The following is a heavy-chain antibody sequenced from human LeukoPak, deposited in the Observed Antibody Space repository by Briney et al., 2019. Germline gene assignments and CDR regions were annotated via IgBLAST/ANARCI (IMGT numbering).Heavy chain of an antibody. Sequence: PSETLSLTCTVSGGSISSSSYYLGWIRQPPGKGLEWIGSIYYSGSTYYNPSLKSRVTISVDTSKNQFSLKLSSVTAADTAVYYCARVTTVTFSFYYYYYMDVWGKGTTVTVSS. CDR2: IYYSGST. CDR1: GGSISSSSYY. D-gene: IGHD4-17*01. V-gene: IGHV4-39*01. CDR3: ARVTTVTFSFYYYYYMDV. J-gene: IGHJ6*03.